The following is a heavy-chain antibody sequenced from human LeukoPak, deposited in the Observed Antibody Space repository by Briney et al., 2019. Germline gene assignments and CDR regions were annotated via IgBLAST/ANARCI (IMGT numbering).Heavy chain of an antibody. CDR1: GYTFTSYG. V-gene: IGHV1-18*01. CDR3: ARWLQYYFDY. CDR2: ISTYNGNT. J-gene: IGHJ4*02. Sequence: GASVKVSCKASGYTFTSYGITWVRRAPGQGLEWMGWISTYNGNTNYAQKLQGRVTMTTDTSTSTAYMELRSLRSDDTAVYYCARWLQYYFDYWGQGTLVTVSS. D-gene: IGHD5-12*01.